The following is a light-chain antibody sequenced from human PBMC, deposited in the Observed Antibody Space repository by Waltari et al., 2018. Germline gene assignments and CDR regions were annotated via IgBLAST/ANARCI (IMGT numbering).Light chain of an antibody. CDR2: AAS. V-gene: IGKV1-39*01. CDR1: QSINTY. J-gene: IGKJ2*01. Sequence: DIQMTQSPSSLSASVGDRVTITCRASQSINTYLNWYQQKPGKAPKLLIYAASSLQSGVPLRFSGRGSGTDFTLTSTILQREDFATYYCQQSYNTPYTFGQGTKLDIK. CDR3: QQSYNTPYT.